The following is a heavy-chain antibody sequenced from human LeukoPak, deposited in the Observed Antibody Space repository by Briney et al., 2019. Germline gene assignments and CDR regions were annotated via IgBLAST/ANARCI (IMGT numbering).Heavy chain of an antibody. CDR2: IYYSGST. CDR3: ASAYYYDSSGYYA. V-gene: IGHV4-59*01. J-gene: IGHJ5*02. Sequence: SETLSLTCTVSGGSISSYYWSWIRQPPGKGLEWIGYIYYSGSTNYNPSLKSRVTISVDTSKNQFSLKLSSVTAADMAVYYCASAYYYDSSGYYAWGQGTLVTVSS. CDR1: GGSISSYY. D-gene: IGHD3-22*01.